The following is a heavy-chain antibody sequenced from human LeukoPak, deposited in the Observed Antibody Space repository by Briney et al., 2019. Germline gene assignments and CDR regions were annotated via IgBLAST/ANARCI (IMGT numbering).Heavy chain of an antibody. CDR3: ASLEYYADY. CDR2: IYYSGST. CDR1: GGSISSSSYY. J-gene: IGHJ4*02. Sequence: SETLSFTCTVSGGSISSSSYYWGWIRQPPGKGLEWIGSIYYSGSTYYNPSLKSRVTISVDTSKNQFSLKLSSVTAADTAVYYCASLEYYADYWGQGTLVTVSS. V-gene: IGHV4-39*01.